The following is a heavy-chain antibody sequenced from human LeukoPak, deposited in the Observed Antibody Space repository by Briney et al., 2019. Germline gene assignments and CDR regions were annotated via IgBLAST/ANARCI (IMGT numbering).Heavy chain of an antibody. CDR3: ARGYYYDSSDAFDI. J-gene: IGHJ3*02. Sequence: SETLSLTCAVYGGSFSGYYWSWIRQPPGKGLEWIGEINHSGSTNYNPSLKSRVTISVDTSKNQFSLKLSSVTAADTAVYYCARGYYYDSSDAFDIWGQGTMVTVSS. V-gene: IGHV4-34*01. CDR2: INHSGST. D-gene: IGHD3-22*01. CDR1: GGSFSGYY.